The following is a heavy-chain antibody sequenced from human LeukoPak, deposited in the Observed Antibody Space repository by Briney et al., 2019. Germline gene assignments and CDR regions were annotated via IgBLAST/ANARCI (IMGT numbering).Heavy chain of an antibody. CDR3: ARVSGRSLNWSHP. V-gene: IGHV1-18*01. CDR1: GYTFTTYG. Sequence: ASVKVSCKASGYTFTTYGISWVRQAPGQGLEWMGWISAYNGNTNFAQKVQGRITMTIDTSTTTAYMELRSLRSDDSAVYYCARVSGRSLNWSHPWGQGTLVTVSS. CDR2: ISAYNGNT. J-gene: IGHJ5*02. D-gene: IGHD1-26*01.